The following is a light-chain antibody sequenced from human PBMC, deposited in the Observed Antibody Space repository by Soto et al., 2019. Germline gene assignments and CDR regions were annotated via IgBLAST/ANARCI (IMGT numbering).Light chain of an antibody. CDR1: QSISSW. CDR2: DAS. J-gene: IGKJ2*01. CDR3: QQYDTNSGT. V-gene: IGKV1-5*01. Sequence: DIQMTQSPSTLSASVGDRVTITCRASQSISSWLAWYQQKPGKAPKLLIYDASTLEGGVPSRFSGSGSGTEFTLTISSLQPDDFEIYYCQQYDTNSGTFGQGTKLEIK.